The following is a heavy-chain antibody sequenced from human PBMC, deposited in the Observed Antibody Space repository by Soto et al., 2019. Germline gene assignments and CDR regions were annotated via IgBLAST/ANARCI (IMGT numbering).Heavy chain of an antibody. V-gene: IGHV4-39*01. D-gene: IGHD6-19*01. CDR1: GDSMSSSDYY. CDR3: ARRTVNIRTFYSGLKTHCFDY. Sequence: SVTLCLTCAVSGDSMSSSDYYWGWIRQPPGKGLEWIGSIYYSGSTYYNPSLQSRVAISVDTSKNQFSLKLKSVTAADTAIYYCARRTVNIRTFYSGLKTHCFDYWGQGAPVTVSS. J-gene: IGHJ4*02. CDR2: IYYSGST.